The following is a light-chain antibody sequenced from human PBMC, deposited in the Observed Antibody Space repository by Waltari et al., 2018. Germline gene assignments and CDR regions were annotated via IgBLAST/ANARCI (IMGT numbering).Light chain of an antibody. CDR3: QQYDHWPPA. J-gene: IGKJ3*01. V-gene: IGKV3-15*01. CDR2: GAS. Sequence: ETVMTQSPATLSVSPGERVILSCRASQTIRSDLAWYQQKPGQSPRLLIYGASTRATAIPARFSGSGSGTEFTRTISSLQSEDFAFYYCQQYDHWPPAFGPGTKVDVK. CDR1: QTIRSD.